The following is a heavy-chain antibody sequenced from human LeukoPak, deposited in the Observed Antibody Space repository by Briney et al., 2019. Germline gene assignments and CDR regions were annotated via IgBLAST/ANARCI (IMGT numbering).Heavy chain of an antibody. Sequence: GGSLRLSCAASGFTLTNHWMSWVRQAPGKGLEWVSSISSSSSYIYYADSVKGRFTISRDNAKNSLYLQMNSLRAEDTAVYYCARMNDYYFDYWGQGTLVTVSS. D-gene: IGHD3-16*01. CDR3: ARMNDYYFDY. CDR2: ISSSSSYI. CDR1: GFTLTNHW. J-gene: IGHJ4*02. V-gene: IGHV3-21*01.